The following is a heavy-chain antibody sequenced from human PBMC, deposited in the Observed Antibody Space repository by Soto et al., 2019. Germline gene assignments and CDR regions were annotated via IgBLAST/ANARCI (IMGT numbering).Heavy chain of an antibody. Sequence: EVQLLESGGGLVQPGGSLRLSCAASGFTFSSYAMSWVRQAPGKGLEWVPAISGSVGCTYYPDSLKGRFTISGVISKNTLYLQMNRLRAEDTAVYYYAKAHSSLNPKTNCAPWGQGTLVTVSS. CDR3: AKAHSSLNPKTNCAP. J-gene: IGHJ5*02. CDR1: GFTFSSYA. CDR2: ISGSVGCT. V-gene: IGHV3-23*01. D-gene: IGHD6-13*01.